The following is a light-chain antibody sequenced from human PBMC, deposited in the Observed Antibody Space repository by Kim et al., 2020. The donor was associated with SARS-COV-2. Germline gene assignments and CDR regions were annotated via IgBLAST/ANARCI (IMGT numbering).Light chain of an antibody. CDR2: DLT. V-gene: IGLV2-11*01. CDR3: CSHAGRYTL. CDR1: SSDVGAYNF. J-gene: IGLJ3*02. Sequence: PGQSVTISCTGTSSDVGAYNFVSWYQQHPGKVPRLIHYDLTRRPSGVPDRFSGSKSGNTASLTISGLQPEDEADYHCCSHAGRYTLFGGGTKVTVL.